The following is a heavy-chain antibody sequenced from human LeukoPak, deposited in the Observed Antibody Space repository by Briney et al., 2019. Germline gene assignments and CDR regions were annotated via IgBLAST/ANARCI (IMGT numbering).Heavy chain of an antibody. Sequence: ASVKVSCKASGYTFTGYYMHWVRQAPGQGLEWMGWINPNSGGTNYAQKFQGRVTMTRDTSISTAYMELSRLRSDDTAVYYCAALGYCSSTNCYVSGYNWFDPWGQGTLVTVSS. CDR3: AALGYCSSTNCYVSGYNWFDP. J-gene: IGHJ5*02. CDR1: GYTFTGYY. CDR2: INPNSGGT. D-gene: IGHD2-2*01. V-gene: IGHV1-2*02.